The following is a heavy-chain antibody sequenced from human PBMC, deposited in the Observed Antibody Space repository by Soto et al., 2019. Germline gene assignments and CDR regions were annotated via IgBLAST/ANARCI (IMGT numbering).Heavy chain of an antibody. CDR2: VSTNGRST. J-gene: IGHJ6*02. V-gene: IGHV3-23*01. CDR3: AKDRAFNYFYGMDV. CDR1: GLAFGNYA. Sequence: GGSLRLSCRASGLAFGNYAMNWVRQVPGRGLEWVAGVSTNGRSTYYADSVRGRFTISRDNSKITVYLQMNSLRAEDTAVYYWAKDRAFNYFYGMDVWVQGTTVTVSS. D-gene: IGHD3-10*01.